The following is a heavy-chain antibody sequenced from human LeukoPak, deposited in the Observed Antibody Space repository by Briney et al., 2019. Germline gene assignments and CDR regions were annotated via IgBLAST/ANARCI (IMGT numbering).Heavy chain of an antibody. V-gene: IGHV5-51*01. Sequence: GESLKISCKGSGYSFTSYWIGWVRQMPGKGLEWMGIIYPGDSDTRYSPSFQGQVTISADKSISTAYLQWSSLKASDTAMYYCARLSGLLRESGYFDYWGQGTLVTVSS. CDR3: ARLSGLLRESGYFDY. CDR1: GYSFTSYW. D-gene: IGHD3-22*01. CDR2: IYPGDSDT. J-gene: IGHJ4*02.